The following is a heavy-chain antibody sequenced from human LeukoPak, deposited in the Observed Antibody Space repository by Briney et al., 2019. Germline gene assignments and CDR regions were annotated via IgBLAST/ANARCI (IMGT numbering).Heavy chain of an antibody. CDR1: GGSFSGYY. Sequence: SETLSLTCAVYGGSFSGYYWSWIRQPPGKGLEWIGEINHSGSTNYNPSLKGRVTISVDTSKNQFSLKLSSVTAADTAVFYCARVVSGYYYYYYYMDVWGKGTTVTVSS. V-gene: IGHV4-34*01. D-gene: IGHD3-3*01. CDR3: ARVVSGYYYYYYYMDV. CDR2: INHSGST. J-gene: IGHJ6*03.